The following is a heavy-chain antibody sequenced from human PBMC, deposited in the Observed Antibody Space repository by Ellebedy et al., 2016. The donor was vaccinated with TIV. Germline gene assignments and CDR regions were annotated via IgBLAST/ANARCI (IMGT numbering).Heavy chain of an antibody. CDR1: GFTLSSYW. V-gene: IGHV3-7*01. CDR3: ARDGYHYAMDV. J-gene: IGHJ6*02. D-gene: IGHD3-16*01. Sequence: GESLKISXAASGFTLSSYWMSWVRQAPGKGLEWVANVNKDGSEKYYVDSVKGRFTISRDNANNSLYLQMNSLRGDDTAIYYCARDGYHYAMDVWGQGTTVTVSS. CDR2: VNKDGSEK.